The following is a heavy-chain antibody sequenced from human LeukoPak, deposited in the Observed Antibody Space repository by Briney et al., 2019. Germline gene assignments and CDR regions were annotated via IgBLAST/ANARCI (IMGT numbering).Heavy chain of an antibody. V-gene: IGHV3-23*01. Sequence: PGGSLRLSCVASGFTFSSYAMTWLRQAPGQGLEWVSTITGSGGGTYYVDSVRGRFTISRDNSKNTLYLQMNSLRAEDTAIYYCAKDTLIIGTTWGQGTLVTVSS. D-gene: IGHD1-20*01. CDR2: ITGSGGGT. J-gene: IGHJ4*02. CDR3: AKDTLIIGTT. CDR1: GFTFSSYA.